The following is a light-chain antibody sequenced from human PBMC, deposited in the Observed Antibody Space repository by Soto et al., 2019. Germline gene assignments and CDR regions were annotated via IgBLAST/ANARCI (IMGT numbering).Light chain of an antibody. V-gene: IGKV3-20*01. CDR3: QQYGSSPYT. CDR1: QNFGNTF. Sequence: ETVLTQSPGTLSLSPGERATLSCRASQNFGNTFLAWYQQKPGQAPRLLIYGASDRATGIPDRFRGSGSGTDFTLTISRLEPEDFAVYYCQQYGSSPYTFGQGTKLEIK. J-gene: IGKJ2*01. CDR2: GAS.